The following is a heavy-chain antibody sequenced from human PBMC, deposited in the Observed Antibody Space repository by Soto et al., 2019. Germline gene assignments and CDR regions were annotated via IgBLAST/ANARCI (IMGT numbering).Heavy chain of an antibody. D-gene: IGHD1-26*01. Sequence: PGESLKISCEGSGYSFANYWIGWVRQMPGKGLEWMGIIYPGDSDTTYSPSFQGQVTISADKSISTAYLQWSSLKASDTATYYCARHHSGSYYYGMDVWGQGTTVTVSS. CDR2: IYPGDSDT. J-gene: IGHJ6*02. CDR1: GYSFANYW. CDR3: ARHHSGSYYYGMDV. V-gene: IGHV5-51*01.